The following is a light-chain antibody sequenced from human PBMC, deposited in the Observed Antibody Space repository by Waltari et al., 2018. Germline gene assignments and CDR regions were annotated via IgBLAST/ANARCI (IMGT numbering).Light chain of an antibody. J-gene: IGKJ5*01. CDR2: AAS. V-gene: IGKV1D-12*01. Sequence: DIQMTQSPSSVSASVGDRVTITCRASQDVSYYLAWYQQKPGKAPTLLIHAASNLESGVPSRFRGRGSGTDFTLTSSSLQPEDFATYYCQQAHSFPLTFGQGTRLEIK. CDR3: QQAHSFPLT. CDR1: QDVSYY.